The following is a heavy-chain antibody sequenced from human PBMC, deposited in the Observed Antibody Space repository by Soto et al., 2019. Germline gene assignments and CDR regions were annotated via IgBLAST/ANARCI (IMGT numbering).Heavy chain of an antibody. D-gene: IGHD3-10*01. CDR1: GFTFGDYA. Sequence: PGGSLRLSCTASGFTFGDYAMSWFRQAPGKGLEWVGFIRSKAYGGTTEYAASVKGRFTISRDDSKSIAYLQMNSLKTEDTAVYYCTRDPDYYGFNWFDPWGEGTLVTVSS. V-gene: IGHV3-49*03. CDR3: TRDPDYYGFNWFDP. CDR2: IRSKAYGGTT. J-gene: IGHJ5*02.